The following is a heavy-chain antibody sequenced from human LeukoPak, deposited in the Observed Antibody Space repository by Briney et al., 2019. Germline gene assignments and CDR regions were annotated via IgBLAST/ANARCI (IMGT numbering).Heavy chain of an antibody. J-gene: IGHJ6*03. V-gene: IGHV3-7*01. Sequence: GGSLRLSCAASGFTFSSYWMSWVRQAPGKGLEWVANIKEDGSEKYYVDSVKGRFTISRDNAKNSLSLQMNRLRVEDTAVYYCARDRYCGSGGCPMDVWGKGTTVTVSS. D-gene: IGHD2-15*01. CDR2: IKEDGSEK. CDR3: ARDRYCGSGGCPMDV. CDR1: GFTFSSYW.